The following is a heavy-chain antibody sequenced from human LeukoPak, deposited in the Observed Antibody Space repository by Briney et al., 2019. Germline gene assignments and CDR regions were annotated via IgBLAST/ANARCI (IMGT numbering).Heavy chain of an antibody. J-gene: IGHJ3*02. CDR3: AKDGVTMIVVAGDAFDI. CDR2: ISGGGGST. CDR1: GFTFTSYS. Sequence: GGSLRLSCAASGFTFTSYSMNWVRQAPGKGLEWVSTISGGGGSTYYADSVKGRFTISRDNSKNTLYLQVNSLRAEDTAVYYCAKDGVTMIVVAGDAFDIWGQGTMVTVSS. V-gene: IGHV3-23*01. D-gene: IGHD3-22*01.